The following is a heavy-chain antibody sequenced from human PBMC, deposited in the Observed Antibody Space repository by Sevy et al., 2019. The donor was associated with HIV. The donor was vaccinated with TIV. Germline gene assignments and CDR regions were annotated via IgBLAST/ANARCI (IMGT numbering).Heavy chain of an antibody. CDR3: AKDKEPGWELSHCDY. V-gene: IGHV3-9*01. J-gene: IGHJ4*02. CDR1: GFTFDDYA. CDR2: ISWNSGSI. D-gene: IGHD1-26*01. Sequence: GGSLRLSCAASGFTFDDYAMHWVRQAPGKGLEWVSGISWNSGSIGYADSVKGRFTISRDNAKNSLYLQMNSLRAEDTALYYCAKDKEPGWELSHCDYWGQGTLVTVSS.